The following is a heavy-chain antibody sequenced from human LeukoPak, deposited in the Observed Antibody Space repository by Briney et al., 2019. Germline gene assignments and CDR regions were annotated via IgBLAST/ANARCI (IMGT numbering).Heavy chain of an antibody. Sequence: GRSLRLSCAASGFTFSSYAMHWVRQAPGKGLEWVAVISYDGSNKYYADSVKGRFTISRDSSKNTLYLQMNSLRAEDTAVYYCARDSLAYSSSWYPVDYWGQGTLVTVSS. D-gene: IGHD6-13*01. CDR1: GFTFSSYA. CDR3: ARDSLAYSSSWYPVDY. V-gene: IGHV3-30-3*01. CDR2: ISYDGSNK. J-gene: IGHJ4*02.